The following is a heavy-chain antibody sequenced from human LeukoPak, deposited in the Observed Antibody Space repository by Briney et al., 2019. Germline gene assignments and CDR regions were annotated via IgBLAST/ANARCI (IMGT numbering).Heavy chain of an antibody. Sequence: GRSLRLSCAASGFTFSIYAMHWVRQAPGKGLEYVSAITSNGGGTYYADSVKGRFTISRDNSKNTLYLQMSSLRAEDTAVYYCAYSSGYYHWGQGTLVTVPS. CDR3: AYSSGYYH. CDR2: ITSNGGGT. J-gene: IGHJ4*02. V-gene: IGHV3-64D*06. CDR1: GFTFSIYA. D-gene: IGHD3-22*01.